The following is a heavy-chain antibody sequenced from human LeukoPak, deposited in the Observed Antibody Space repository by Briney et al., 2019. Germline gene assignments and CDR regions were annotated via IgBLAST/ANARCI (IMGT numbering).Heavy chain of an antibody. CDR1: GFTFSNYN. V-gene: IGHV3-21*01. CDR2: ISSSTRNI. J-gene: IGHJ4*02. D-gene: IGHD3-10*01. CDR3: VRVSLGNDYGSGSYDY. Sequence: SGGSLRLSCAASGFTFSNYNMNWVRQAPGKGLEWVSSISSSTRNINYVDSVKGRFTISRDNAKNSLYLQMNSLRAEDTAVYYCVRVSLGNDYGSGSYDYWGQGTLVTVSS.